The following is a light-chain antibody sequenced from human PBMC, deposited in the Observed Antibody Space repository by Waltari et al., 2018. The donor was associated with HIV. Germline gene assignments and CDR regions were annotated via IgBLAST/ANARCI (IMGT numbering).Light chain of an antibody. J-gene: IGLJ2*01. V-gene: IGLV4-69*01. Sequence: QLALTQSPSASASLGASVKLPCSLSSGHSTYSIAWHQQQPATGPRFLMTVNSDGSHNKRDEIPDRFSGSSSGSERYLTISSLQYEDEADYYCQTWGAGIQVFGGGTKLTVL. CDR3: QTWGAGIQV. CDR2: VNSDGSH. CDR1: SGHSTYS.